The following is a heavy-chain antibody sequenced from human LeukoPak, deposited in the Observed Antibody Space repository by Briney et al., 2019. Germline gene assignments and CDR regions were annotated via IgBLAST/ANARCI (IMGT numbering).Heavy chain of an antibody. CDR3: ARGEQLVLEY. CDR1: GFTFSSYA. CDR2: ISYDGSNK. D-gene: IGHD6-13*01. J-gene: IGHJ4*02. Sequence: GGSLRLSCAASGFTFSSYAMHWVRQAPGKGLEWVAVISYDGSNKYYADSVKGRFTISRDNSKNTLYLQMNSLRAEDTAVHYCARGEQLVLEYWGQGTLVTVSS. V-gene: IGHV3-30-3*01.